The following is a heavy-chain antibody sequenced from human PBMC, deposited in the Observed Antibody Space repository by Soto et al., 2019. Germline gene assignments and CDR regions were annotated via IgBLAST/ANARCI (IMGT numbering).Heavy chain of an antibody. Sequence: SETLSLTCTVSGGSISSYYWSWIRQPPGKGLEWIGYIYYSGSTNYNPSLKSRVTISVDTSKNQFSLKLSSVTAADTAVYYCARDGDCSGGSCYYYWGQGTLVTVS. CDR1: GGSISSYY. J-gene: IGHJ4*02. D-gene: IGHD2-15*01. CDR2: IYYSGST. CDR3: ARDGDCSGGSCYYY. V-gene: IGHV4-59*01.